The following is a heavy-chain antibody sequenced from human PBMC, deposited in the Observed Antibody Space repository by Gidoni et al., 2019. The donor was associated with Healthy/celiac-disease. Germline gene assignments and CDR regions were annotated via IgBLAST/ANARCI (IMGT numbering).Heavy chain of an antibody. CDR1: GFTYSSYW. CDR3: ARVRDIVATITSHYYGMDV. J-gene: IGHJ6*02. CDR2: IKQDGSEK. V-gene: IGHV3-7*04. D-gene: IGHD5-12*01. Sequence: EVQLVESGGGLVQPGGSLRLHCAASGFTYSSYWMSWVRQAPGKGREWVANIKQDGSEKYYVDSVKGRFTISRDNAKNSLYLQMNSLRAEDTAVYYCARVRDIVATITSHYYGMDVLGQGTTVTVSS.